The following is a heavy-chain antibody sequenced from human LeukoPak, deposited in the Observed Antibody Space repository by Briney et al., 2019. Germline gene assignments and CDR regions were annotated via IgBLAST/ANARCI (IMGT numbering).Heavy chain of an antibody. V-gene: IGHV1-46*01. CDR2: INPSGGST. D-gene: IGHD2-15*01. CDR1: GYTFTSYY. J-gene: IGHJ4*02. CDR3: ARATQGTLARRSLFDY. Sequence: ASVKVSCKASGYTFTSYYMHWVRQAPGQGLEWMGIINPSGGSTSYAQKFQGRVTMTRDTSTITVYMELSSLRSEDTAVYYCARATQGTLARRSLFDYWGQGTLVTVSS.